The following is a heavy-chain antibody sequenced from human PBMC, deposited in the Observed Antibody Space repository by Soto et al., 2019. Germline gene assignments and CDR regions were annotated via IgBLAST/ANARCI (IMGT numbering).Heavy chain of an antibody. CDR2: IAHDGSNA. D-gene: IGHD3-3*01. CDR1: GFNFRNHA. CDR3: ARDLESIFGVVSAMDYYGMDV. J-gene: IGHJ6*02. V-gene: IGHV3-30-3*01. Sequence: GGSLRLSCAASGFNFRNHAMYWVRQAPGKGLECLAVIAHDGSNAFYTDSVKGRFTISRDNSKNTLYLQMNSLRAEDTAVYYCARDLESIFGVVSAMDYYGMDVWGQGTTVTVSS.